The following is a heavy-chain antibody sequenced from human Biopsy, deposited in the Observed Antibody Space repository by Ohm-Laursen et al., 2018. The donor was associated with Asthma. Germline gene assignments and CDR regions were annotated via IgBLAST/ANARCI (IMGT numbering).Heavy chain of an antibody. V-gene: IGHV2-70*04. J-gene: IGHJ4*02. Sequence: TQALTLTCSFSGFSLSSSGANVNWIRQPPGKALEWLARIDWEEDKFHSTSLRTRLTISKGSSEDQVVLTMTNMGPVDTATYYCTRHNDYWGPGILVTVSS. CDR3: TRHNDY. CDR1: GFSLSSSGAN. D-gene: IGHD1-14*01. CDR2: IDWEEDK.